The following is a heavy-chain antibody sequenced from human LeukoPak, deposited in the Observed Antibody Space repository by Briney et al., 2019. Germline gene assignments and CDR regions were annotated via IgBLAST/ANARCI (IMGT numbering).Heavy chain of an antibody. CDR1: GFTFSSYA. V-gene: IGHV3-23*01. CDR3: AKGATTLYYYYYYMDV. CDR2: ISGGDGST. J-gene: IGHJ6*03. D-gene: IGHD1-7*01. Sequence: GGSLRLSCAASGFTFSSYAMSWVRLAPGKGLKWVSSISGGDGSTYYANSVKGRFTISRDNSKNTLYLQMNSLRAKDTAVYYCAKGATTLYYYYYYMDVWGKGTTVTISS.